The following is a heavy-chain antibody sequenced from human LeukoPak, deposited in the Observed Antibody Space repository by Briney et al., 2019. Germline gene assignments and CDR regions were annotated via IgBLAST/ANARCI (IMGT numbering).Heavy chain of an antibody. CDR1: GFTISIHH. J-gene: IGHJ6*02. V-gene: IGHV3-64D*09. CDR3: VKSPSDGLDV. Sequence: GGSLRLSCSASGFTISIHHMHWVRQAAGKGLEYVSTIFANGHVTSYAASVKGRFTTSRDDSKNTVYLQMSSLRPEDTAVYYCVKSPSDGLDVWGQGATVTVSS. CDR2: IFANGHVT.